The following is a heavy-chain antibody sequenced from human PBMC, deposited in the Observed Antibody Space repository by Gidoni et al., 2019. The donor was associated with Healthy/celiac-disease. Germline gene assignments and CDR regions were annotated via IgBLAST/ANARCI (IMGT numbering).Heavy chain of an antibody. V-gene: IGHV3-21*01. CDR1: GFTFSSYS. D-gene: IGHD2-15*01. Sequence: EVQLVESGGGLVKPGGSLRLSCAASGFTFSSYSMNWVRQAPGKGLEWVSSISSSSSYIYYADSVKGRFTISRDNAKNSLYLQMNSLRAEDTAVYYCARVVGVVVAATGDPYNWFDPWGQGTLVTVSS. CDR3: ARVVGVVVAATGDPYNWFDP. CDR2: ISSSSSYI. J-gene: IGHJ5*02.